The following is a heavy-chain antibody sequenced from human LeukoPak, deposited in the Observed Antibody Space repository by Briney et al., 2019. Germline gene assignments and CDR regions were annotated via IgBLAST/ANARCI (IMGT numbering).Heavy chain of an antibody. V-gene: IGHV3-7*04. J-gene: IGHJ4*02. Sequence: PGGSLRLSCAASGFTFSRYWMNWGRQAPGKGLEWVANIKQDGSEKYYVDCVKGRFTISRDNAKNSLYLQLNSLGAEDTAVYYCAGGSGWLIDSWGQGTLVTVSS. CDR3: AGGSGWLIDS. CDR1: GFTFSRYW. D-gene: IGHD6-19*01. CDR2: IKQDGSEK.